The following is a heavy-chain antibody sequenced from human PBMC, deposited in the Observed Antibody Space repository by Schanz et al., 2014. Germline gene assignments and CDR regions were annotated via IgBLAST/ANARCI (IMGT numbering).Heavy chain of an antibody. V-gene: IGHV3-23*01. Sequence: EVQLLDSGGGLVQPGGSLRLSCEASGFDFNSYSMNWVRQAPGRGLEWVSGISGSGGTTHYADSVRGRFTISRDRFQNTLYLRMSSLRAEDTAVYYCARPRFDYGEVDYWGQGTLVTVSS. CDR3: ARPRFDYGEVDY. D-gene: IGHD4-17*01. J-gene: IGHJ4*02. CDR2: ISGSGGTT. CDR1: GFDFNSYS.